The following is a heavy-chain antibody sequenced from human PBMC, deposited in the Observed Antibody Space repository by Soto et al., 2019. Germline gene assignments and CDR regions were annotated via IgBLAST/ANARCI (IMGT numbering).Heavy chain of an antibody. Sequence: QVQLVESGGGVVQPGRSLRLSCAASGFTFSSYGMHWVRQAPGKGLVWVAVISYDGSNKYYADSVKGRFTISRDNSKNTLYLQMNRRRAEDKAVYYCAKESPHHVIYDYIWGSYRSETLCYCDYWGQGTLVTVSS. V-gene: IGHV3-30*18. CDR3: AKESPHHVIYDYIWGSYRSETLCYCDY. CDR2: ISYDGSNK. D-gene: IGHD3-16*02. J-gene: IGHJ4*02. CDR1: GFTFSSYG.